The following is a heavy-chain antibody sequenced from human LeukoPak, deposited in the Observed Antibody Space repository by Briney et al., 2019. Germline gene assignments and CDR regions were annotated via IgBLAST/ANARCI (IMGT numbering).Heavy chain of an antibody. D-gene: IGHD6-13*01. CDR1: GGSISSYY. J-gene: IGHJ3*02. V-gene: IGHV4-59*08. CDR3: ARWYGGDAFDI. CDR2: IYYSGST. Sequence: PSETLSLTCTVSGGSISSYYWSWIRQPPGKGLEWIGYIYYSGSTNYNPSLKSRVTISVDTSKNQFSLKLSSVTAADTAVYYCARWYGGDAFDIWGQGTMATVSS.